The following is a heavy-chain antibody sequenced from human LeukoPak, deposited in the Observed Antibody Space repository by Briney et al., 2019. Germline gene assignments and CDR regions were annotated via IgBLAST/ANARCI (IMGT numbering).Heavy chain of an antibody. J-gene: IGHJ5*02. D-gene: IGHD2-21*02. CDR2: INHSGST. V-gene: IGHV4-34*01. Sequence: PSETLSLTCAVYGGSFSGYYWSWIRQPPGKGLEWIGEINHSGSTNYNPSLKSRVTISVDRSKNQFSLKLSSVTAADTAVYYCATGNCGGDCYSGWFDPWGQGTLVTVSS. CDR1: GGSFSGYY. CDR3: ATGNCGGDCYSGWFDP.